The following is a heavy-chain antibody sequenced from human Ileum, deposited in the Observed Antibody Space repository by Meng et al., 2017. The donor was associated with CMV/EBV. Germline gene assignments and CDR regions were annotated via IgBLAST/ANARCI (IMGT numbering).Heavy chain of an antibody. V-gene: IGHV1-69*10. CDR1: GGTFSSCA. J-gene: IGHJ6*02. CDR3: ASRNREYYYDSSGYLGSRYYYYGMDV. Sequence: SVKVSCKASGGTFSSCAISWVRQAPGQGLEWMGGIIPILGIANYAQKFQGRVTITADKSTSTAYMELSSLRSEDTAVYYCASRNREYYYDSSGYLGSRYYYYGMDVWGQGTTVTVSS. D-gene: IGHD3-22*01. CDR2: IIPILGIA.